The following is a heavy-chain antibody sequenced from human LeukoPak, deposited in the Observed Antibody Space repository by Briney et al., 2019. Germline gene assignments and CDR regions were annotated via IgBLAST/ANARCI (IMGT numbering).Heavy chain of an antibody. V-gene: IGHV1-2*04. CDR2: INPNSGGT. CDR3: ARWTSCGGYCHILDY. D-gene: IGHD2-21*02. J-gene: IGHJ4*02. Sequence: GASVKVSCKASEYTFTGYYMQWVRQAPGQGLEWMGWINPNSGGTNYAQKFQGWVTMTRDTSISTAYMELSRLRSDDTAVYYCARWTSCGGYCHILDYWGQGILVTVSS. CDR1: EYTFTGYY.